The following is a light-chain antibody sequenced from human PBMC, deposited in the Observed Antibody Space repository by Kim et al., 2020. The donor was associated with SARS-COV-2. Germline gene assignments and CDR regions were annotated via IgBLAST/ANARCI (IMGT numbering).Light chain of an antibody. Sequence: DIQMTQSPSSLSASVGDRVTITCRTTQSISSRLNWYQQKPGRAPKLLISAASTLQGGVPSRFSGSGSETDFTLTISSLQPDDFATYFCQQSYITPFTFGPGTKVDIK. CDR2: AAS. CDR1: QSISSR. J-gene: IGKJ3*01. V-gene: IGKV1-39*01. CDR3: QQSYITPFT.